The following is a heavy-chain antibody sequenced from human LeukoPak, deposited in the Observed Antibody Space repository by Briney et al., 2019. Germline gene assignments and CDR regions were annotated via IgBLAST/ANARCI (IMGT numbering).Heavy chain of an antibody. CDR2: ISAYNGNT. Sequence: ASVTVSCKASGHTFTSYGISWVRQAPGQGLEWMGWISAYNGNTNYAQKLQGRVTMTTDTSTSTAYMELRSLRSDDTAVYYCARARYSYGPDYWGQGTLVTVSS. CDR3: ARARYSYGPDY. V-gene: IGHV1-18*01. D-gene: IGHD5-18*01. CDR1: GHTFTSYG. J-gene: IGHJ4*02.